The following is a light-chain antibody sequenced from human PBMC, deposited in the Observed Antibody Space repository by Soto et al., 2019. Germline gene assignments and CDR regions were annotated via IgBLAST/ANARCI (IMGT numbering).Light chain of an antibody. CDR2: DAS. Sequence: DIQMTQSPSTLSASVGDRVTITCRASQSISNWLAWNQQKPGKAPRLLIYDASYLERGVPSRFSGSGSGTEFTLTISDLQPDDLATYYCQQYNSFWTFGQGTKVDIK. V-gene: IGKV1-5*01. CDR1: QSISNW. J-gene: IGKJ1*01. CDR3: QQYNSFWT.